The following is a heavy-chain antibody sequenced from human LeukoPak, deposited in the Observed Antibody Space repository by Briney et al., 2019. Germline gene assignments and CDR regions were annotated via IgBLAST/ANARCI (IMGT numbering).Heavy chain of an antibody. J-gene: IGHJ3*02. Sequence: GGSLRLSCAASGFTFSSYGMHWVRQAPGKGLEWVAFIRYDGSDKYYADSVKGRFTISRDNSKNTLYLQMNSLRAEDTAVYYCAKDGSYFFVSNAFDIWGQGTMVTVSS. V-gene: IGHV3-30*02. CDR2: IRYDGSDK. CDR1: GFTFSSYG. CDR3: AKDGSYFFVSNAFDI. D-gene: IGHD1-26*01.